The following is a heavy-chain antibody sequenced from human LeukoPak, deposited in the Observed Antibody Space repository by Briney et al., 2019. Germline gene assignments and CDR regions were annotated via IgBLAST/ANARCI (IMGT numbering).Heavy chain of an antibody. CDR1: GFTFSSYG. Sequence: SGGSLRLSCAASGFTFSSYGMHWVRQAPGKGLEWVAFIRYDGSNKYYADSVKGRFTISRDNSKNTLYLQMNSLRAEDTAVYYCAKRCSGGGCYSGSPEDYWGQGTLVTVSS. CDR3: AKRCSGGGCYSGSPEDY. J-gene: IGHJ4*02. D-gene: IGHD2-15*01. V-gene: IGHV3-30*02. CDR2: IRYDGSNK.